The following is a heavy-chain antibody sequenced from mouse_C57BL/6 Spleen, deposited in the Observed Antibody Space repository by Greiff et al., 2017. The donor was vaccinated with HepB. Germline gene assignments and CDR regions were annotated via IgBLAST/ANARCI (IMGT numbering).Heavy chain of an antibody. CDR3: TRKGYGNHYFDY. CDR2: IDPETGGT. V-gene: IGHV1-15*01. CDR1: GYTFTDYE. J-gene: IGHJ2*01. Sequence: QVQLQQSGAELVRPGASVTLSCKASGYTFTDYEMHWVKQTPVHGLEWIGAIDPETGGTAYNQKFKGKAILTADKSSSTAYMELRSLTSEDSAVYYCTRKGYGNHYFDYWGQGTTLTVSS. D-gene: IGHD2-10*02.